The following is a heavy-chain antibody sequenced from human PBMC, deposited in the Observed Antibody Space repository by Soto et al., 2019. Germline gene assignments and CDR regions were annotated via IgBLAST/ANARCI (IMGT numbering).Heavy chain of an antibody. CDR3: ARDETVLGFDY. CDR2: IYTSGST. V-gene: IGHV4-4*07. CDR1: GGSITDYY. D-gene: IGHD2-15*01. Sequence: SETLSLTCTVSGGSITDYYWAWIRQPAGKGLEWIGRIYTSGSTNYNPSLKSRVTMSVDTSKNQFSLKLSSVTAADTAVYYCARDETVLGFDYWGQGTLVTVSS. J-gene: IGHJ4*02.